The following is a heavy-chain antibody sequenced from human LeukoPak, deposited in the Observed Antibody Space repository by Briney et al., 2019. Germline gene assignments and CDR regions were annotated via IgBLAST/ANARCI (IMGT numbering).Heavy chain of an antibody. V-gene: IGHV4-4*07. CDR3: ARVRYYGSGSYYYYYMDV. CDR1: GGSISSYY. D-gene: IGHD3-10*01. J-gene: IGHJ6*03. CDR2: IYTSGST. Sequence: SETLSLTCTVSGGSISSYYWSWIRQPAGKGLEWIGRIYTSGSTNYNPSLKSRVTMSVDTSKNQFSLKLSSVTAADTAVYYCARVRYYGSGSYYYYYMDVWGKGTTVTISS.